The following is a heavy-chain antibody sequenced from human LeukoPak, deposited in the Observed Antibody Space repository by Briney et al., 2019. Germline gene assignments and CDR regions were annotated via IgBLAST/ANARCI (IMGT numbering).Heavy chain of an antibody. CDR3: TRGADGSGRFDY. V-gene: IGHV3-49*03. CDR2: IRSKAYGGTT. D-gene: IGHD3-10*01. Sequence: GGSLRLSCTASGFTFGDYAMSWFRQAPGKGLEWVGFIRSKAYGGTTEYAESVKGRFTISRDDSKSIAYLQMNSLKTEDTAVYCCTRGADGSGRFDYWGQGTLVTVSS. CDR1: GFTFGDYA. J-gene: IGHJ4*02.